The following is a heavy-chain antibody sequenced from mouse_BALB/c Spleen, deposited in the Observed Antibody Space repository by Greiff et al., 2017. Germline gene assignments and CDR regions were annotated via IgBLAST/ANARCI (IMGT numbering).Heavy chain of an antibody. V-gene: IGHV1-69*02. CDR1: GYTFTSYW. Sequence: QVQLQQPGAELVKPGALVKLSCKASGYTFTSYWMHWVKQRPGQGLEWIGEIDPSDSYTNYNQKFKGKATLTVDKSSSTAYMQLSSLTSEDSAVYYCARSGTPTTVPAYWGQGTLVTVSA. J-gene: IGHJ3*01. CDR2: IDPSDSYT. CDR3: ARSGTPTTVPAY. D-gene: IGHD1-1*01.